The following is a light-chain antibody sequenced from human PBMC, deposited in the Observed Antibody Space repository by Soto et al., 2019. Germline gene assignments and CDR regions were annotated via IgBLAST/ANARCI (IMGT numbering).Light chain of an antibody. CDR1: QMINNY. J-gene: IGKJ1*01. CDR2: AAS. V-gene: IGKV1-39*01. CDR3: QHTYNTPWK. Sequence: DIQMTQSPSSLSASVGDRVTITCRASQMINNYLSWFQQEPGEAPKLLIYAASSLQSGVPSRFSGSGSETDFTLTISSLQPEDFATYYCQHTYNTPWKFGQGTKVDIK.